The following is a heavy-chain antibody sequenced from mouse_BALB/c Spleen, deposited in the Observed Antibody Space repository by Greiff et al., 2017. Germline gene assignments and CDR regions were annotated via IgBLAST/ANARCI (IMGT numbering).Heavy chain of an antibody. V-gene: IGHV1S81*02. CDR2: INPSNGGT. D-gene: IGHD1-1*01. J-gene: IGHJ3*01. CDR3: ARDGSSPSFAY. CDR1: GYTFTSYY. Sequence: QVQLKQSGAELVKPGASVKLSCKASGYTFTSYYMYWVKQRPGQGLEWIGEINPSNGGTNFNEKFKSKATLTVDKSSSTAYMQLSSLTSEDSAVYYCARDGSSPSFAYWGQGTLVTVS.